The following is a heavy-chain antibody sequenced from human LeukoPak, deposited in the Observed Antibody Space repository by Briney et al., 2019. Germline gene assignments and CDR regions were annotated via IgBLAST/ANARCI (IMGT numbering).Heavy chain of an antibody. CDR1: GFTFSSYG. V-gene: IGHV3-48*04. CDR2: ISSASRTI. D-gene: IGHD3-22*01. Sequence: GGSLRLSCAASGFTFSSYGMNWVRQAPGEGLEWVSYISSASRTIYYADSVEGRFTISRDNAKNSLYLQMNSLRAEDTAVYYCARETYYYDRSPYFRVTDYWGQGTLVTVSS. J-gene: IGHJ4*02. CDR3: ARETYYYDRSPYFRVTDY.